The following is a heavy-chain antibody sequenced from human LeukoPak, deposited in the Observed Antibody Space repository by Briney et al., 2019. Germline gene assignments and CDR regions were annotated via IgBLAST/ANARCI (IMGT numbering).Heavy chain of an antibody. D-gene: IGHD3-10*01. J-gene: IGHJ4*02. CDR2: ISGDGDST. CDR1: GFPFTNYA. V-gene: IGHV3-23*01. CDR3: AKHLWRDLLWFGEGYYFGY. Sequence: GGSLRLSCAASGFPFTNYAMSWVRQAPGQGLECVSVISGDGDSTFYADSVKGRFTISRDNSKNTLYLQMNSLRAEDTAVYYCAKHLWRDLLWFGEGYYFGYWGQGTLVTVSS.